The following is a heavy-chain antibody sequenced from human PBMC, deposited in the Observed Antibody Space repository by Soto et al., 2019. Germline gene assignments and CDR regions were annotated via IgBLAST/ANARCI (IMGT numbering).Heavy chain of an antibody. CDR2: IYDTGISGYTPST. CDR3: ARVEYAFFYYGLDV. CDR1: GGSITSYY. V-gene: IGHV4-59*01. Sequence: PSETLSLTCTVSGGSITSYYWRWIRRPPGKGLEWIAYIYDTGISGYTPSTSYNPSLKSRVTMSVDTSKSQFYLKLTSVTAADTAVYYCARVEYAFFYYGLDVWGQCITGTV. J-gene: IGHJ6*01.